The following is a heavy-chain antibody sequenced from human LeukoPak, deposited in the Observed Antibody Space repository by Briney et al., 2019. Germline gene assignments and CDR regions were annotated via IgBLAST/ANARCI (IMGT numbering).Heavy chain of an antibody. J-gene: IGHJ5*02. V-gene: IGHV1-8*01. CDR1: GYTFTSYD. CDR2: MNPNSGNT. Sequence: ASVKVSCKASGYTFTSYDINWVRQATGQGREGMGWMNPNSGNTGYAQKFQGRVTMTRNTSISTSYMELSRLRSEDTAVYYCARGRGIVVVPAARWFDPWGQGTLVTVSA. CDR3: ARGRGIVVVPAARWFDP. D-gene: IGHD2-2*01.